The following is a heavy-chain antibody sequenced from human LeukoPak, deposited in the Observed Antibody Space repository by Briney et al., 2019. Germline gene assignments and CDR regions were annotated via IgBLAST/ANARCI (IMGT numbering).Heavy chain of an antibody. CDR1: GYSITSGYY. J-gene: IGHJ4*02. CDR2: VYHSGTT. D-gene: IGHD5-18*01. CDR3: AGEYGYGRLDY. V-gene: IGHV4-38-2*01. Sequence: PSETLSLTCAVSGYSITSGYYWAWIRQPPGKGLEWIGSVYHSGTTYHSPSLKSRAIISVDTSKNQFSLKLTSVTAADTAVYSCAGEYGYGRLDYWGQGALVTVSS.